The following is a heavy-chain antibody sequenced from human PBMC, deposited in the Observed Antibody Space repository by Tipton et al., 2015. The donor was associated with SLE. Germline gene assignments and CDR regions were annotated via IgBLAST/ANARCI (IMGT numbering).Heavy chain of an antibody. CDR1: GGSISSNNW. CDR3: ARGDQLLTAFDV. V-gene: IGHV4-4*02. CDR2: IYHSGDT. D-gene: IGHD2-2*01. J-gene: IGHJ3*01. Sequence: TLSLTCAVSGGSISSNNWWTWVRQSPGKGLEWIGGIYHSGDTNYNPSLESRVTMSIDRSKNQFSLKLTSVTAADTAVYYCARGDQLLTAFDVWGPGTMVTVSS.